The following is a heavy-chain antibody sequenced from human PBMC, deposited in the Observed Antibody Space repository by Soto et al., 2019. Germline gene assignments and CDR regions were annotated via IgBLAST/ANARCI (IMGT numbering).Heavy chain of an antibody. CDR1: GDSVSSNSAA. V-gene: IGHV6-1*01. CDR2: TYYRSKWYN. D-gene: IGHD3-10*01. CDR3: ARVNCYGSGSAYYYYGMDV. J-gene: IGHJ6*02. Sequence: SQTLSLTCAISGDSVSSNSAAWNWIRQSPSRGLEWLGRTYYRSKWYNDYAVSVKSRITINPDTSKNQFSLQLNSVTPEDTAVYYCARVNCYGSGSAYYYYGMDVWGQGTTVTVSS.